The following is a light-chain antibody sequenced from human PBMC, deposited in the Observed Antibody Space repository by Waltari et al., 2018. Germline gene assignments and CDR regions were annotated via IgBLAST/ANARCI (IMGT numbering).Light chain of an antibody. CDR1: QRISYW. CDR2: KAS. J-gene: IGKJ2*01. Sequence: IQITQSPSTLSASVRGSVTITCRANQRISYWLAWYQQKPGKAPKLLIYKASTLESGVPARFSGSGFGTESTLTISSLEPDDFATYYCQQYNTFKYTFGQGTKLEI. V-gene: IGKV1-5*03. CDR3: QQYNTFKYT.